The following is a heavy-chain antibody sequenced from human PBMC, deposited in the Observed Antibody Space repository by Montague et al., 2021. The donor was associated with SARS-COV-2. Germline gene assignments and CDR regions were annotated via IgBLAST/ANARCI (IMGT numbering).Heavy chain of an antibody. D-gene: IGHD2-2*01. CDR3: ARARQDVVVPALGIGAYYYYYYMDV. Sequence: SETLSLTCAVYGGSFSGYYWSWIRQPPGKGLEWIGEINHSGSTNYNPSLKSRVTISVDTSKNQFSLKLSSVTAADTAMYYCARARQDVVVPALGIGAYYYYYYMDVWGKGTTVTVSS. CDR1: GGSFSGYY. J-gene: IGHJ6*03. CDR2: INHSGST. V-gene: IGHV4-34*01.